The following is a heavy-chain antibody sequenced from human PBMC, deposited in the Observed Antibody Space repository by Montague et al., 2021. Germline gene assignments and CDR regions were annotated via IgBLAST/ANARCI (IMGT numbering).Heavy chain of an antibody. CDR3: ARRGGTMVRGVKGYMDV. CDR1: GGSFSGYY. Sequence: SETLSLTCAVYGGSFSGYYWSWIRQPPGKGLEWIGEINHSGSTNYNPSLKSRVTISVDTSKNQFSLKLSSVTAADTVVYYRARRGGTMVRGVKGYMDVWGKGTTVTVSS. J-gene: IGHJ6*03. CDR2: INHSGST. V-gene: IGHV4-34*01. D-gene: IGHD3-10*01.